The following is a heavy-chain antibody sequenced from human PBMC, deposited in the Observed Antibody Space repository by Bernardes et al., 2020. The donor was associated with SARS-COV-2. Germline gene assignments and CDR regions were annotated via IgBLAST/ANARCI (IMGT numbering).Heavy chain of an antibody. D-gene: IGHD2-2*01. J-gene: IGHJ4*02. CDR3: ARGRSTSWYDY. CDR2: ISADGRDK. V-gene: IGHV3-30*04. CDR1: GFTFSNYA. Sequence: GGSLRLSCAVSGFTFSNYAMHWVRQAPGKGLEWVAIISADGRDKYYADSVKGRFTISRDNSKNTLYLQMNSLRAEDTAVYYCARGRSTSWYDYWGQGTLVTVSS.